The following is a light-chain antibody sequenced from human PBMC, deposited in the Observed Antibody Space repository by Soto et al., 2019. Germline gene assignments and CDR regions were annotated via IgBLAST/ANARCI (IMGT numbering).Light chain of an antibody. CDR3: QQYGSSPWT. CDR1: QSVSSSF. J-gene: IGKJ1*01. V-gene: IGKV3-20*01. Sequence: EIVLTQSPGTLSLSPGERATLSCRASQSVSSSFLAWYQQKPGQAPRLLIYGASSRATGIPDRFSGSGSGTYFTLTISGREPEDFAVYYCQQYGSSPWTFGQGTKVEIK. CDR2: GAS.